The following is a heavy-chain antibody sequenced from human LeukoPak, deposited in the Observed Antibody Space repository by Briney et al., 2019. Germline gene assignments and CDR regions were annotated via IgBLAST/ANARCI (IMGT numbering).Heavy chain of an antibody. CDR2: IYDSGST. CDR1: GGSICSSNW. J-gene: IGHJ4*02. D-gene: IGHD3-22*01. V-gene: IGHV4-4*02. CDR3: ARVSSGYIDY. Sequence: KPSETLSLTSAVSGGSICSSNWWSWARQPPGKGLEWIGAIYDSGSTNYNPPLKSRVTISVDKSKNQFSLKLSSVTAADTAVDYCARVSSGYIDYWGQGTLVTVSS.